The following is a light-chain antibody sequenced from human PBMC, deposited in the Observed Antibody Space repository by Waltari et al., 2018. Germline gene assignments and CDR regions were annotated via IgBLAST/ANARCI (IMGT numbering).Light chain of an antibody. CDR2: RNN. CDR1: SSNIGSNY. V-gene: IGLV1-47*01. CDR3: AAWDDSLSGHVV. Sequence: PGQRVTISCSGSSSNIGSNYVYWYQQLPGTAPKLLIYRNNQRPSGVPDRFSGSKSGTSASLAISGLRSEDEADYYCAAWDDSLSGHVVFGGGTKLTVL. J-gene: IGLJ2*01.